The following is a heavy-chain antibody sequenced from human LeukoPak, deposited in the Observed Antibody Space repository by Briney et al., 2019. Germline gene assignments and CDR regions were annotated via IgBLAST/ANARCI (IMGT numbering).Heavy chain of an antibody. V-gene: IGHV4-61*02. D-gene: IGHD6-13*01. CDR2: IYTSGST. CDR1: GGSISSGSYY. J-gene: IGHJ5*02. CDR3: ARFSSSPGTVWFDP. Sequence: PSQTLSLTCTVSGGSISSGSYYWSWIRQPAGKGLEWIGRIYTSGSTNYNPSLKSRVTISVDTSKNQFSLKLSSVTAADTAVYYCARFSSSPGTVWFDPWGQGTLVTVSS.